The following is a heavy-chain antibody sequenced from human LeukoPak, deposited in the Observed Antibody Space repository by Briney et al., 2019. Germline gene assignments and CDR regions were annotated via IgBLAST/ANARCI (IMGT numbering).Heavy chain of an antibody. V-gene: IGHV5-51*01. J-gene: IGHJ3*02. CDR3: ARTSGSGRSDVFDI. D-gene: IGHD3-10*01. CDR2: IYPGDSDA. Sequence: NHGESLKISCKGSGYRFTSYWIAWVRQMPGKGLEWMGIIYPGDSDARNSPPFQGQVTISADKSINTAYLQWSSLKASDTAMYYCARTSGSGRSDVFDIWGQGTMVTVSS. CDR1: GYRFTSYW.